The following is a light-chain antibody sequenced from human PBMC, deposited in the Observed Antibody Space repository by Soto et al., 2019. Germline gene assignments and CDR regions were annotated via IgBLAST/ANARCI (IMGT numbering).Light chain of an antibody. CDR3: SACTGTTYV. V-gene: IGLV2-14*03. CDR1: SSDMWGNNY. Sequence: QSVLTQPASVSGSPGQSITISCTGASSDMWGNNYVSWYQHYPGKAPKLMICDVSNRPSGVSDRFSGSKSGNTASLTISGLQAEDEADYYCSACTGTTYVFGNGTKVTV. CDR2: DVS. J-gene: IGLJ1*01.